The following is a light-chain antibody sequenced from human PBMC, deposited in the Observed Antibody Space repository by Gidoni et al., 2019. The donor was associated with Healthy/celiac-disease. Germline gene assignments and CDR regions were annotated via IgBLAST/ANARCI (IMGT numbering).Light chain of an antibody. J-gene: IGKJ2*01. Sequence: DIQRTQSPSSLSASVGDRVTITRRASQSISSYLHWYQQKPGKAPKLLISDASSLQSGVTSRFSGSRSGTDFTLTISSLQPEDFASYYCQQRPTFGQGTKLEIK. CDR1: QSISSY. CDR2: DAS. V-gene: IGKV1-39*01. CDR3: QQRPT.